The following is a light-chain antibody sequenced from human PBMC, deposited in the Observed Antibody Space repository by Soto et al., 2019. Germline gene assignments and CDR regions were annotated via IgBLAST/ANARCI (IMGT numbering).Light chain of an antibody. CDR1: QSVSSW. Sequence: DIQMTQSPSTLSASIGDRVTITCRASQSVSSWLAWYQQKPGKAPKLLIYDASSLESGVPSRFSGSGSGAEFTLTVSSLQPDDFATYYCQHYNNYAPWTFGQGTKVDIK. V-gene: IGKV1-5*01. CDR3: QHYNNYAPWT. J-gene: IGKJ1*01. CDR2: DAS.